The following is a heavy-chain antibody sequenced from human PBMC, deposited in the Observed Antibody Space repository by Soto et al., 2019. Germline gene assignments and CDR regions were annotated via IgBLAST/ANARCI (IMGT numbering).Heavy chain of an antibody. CDR2: IIPLFGTT. CDR1: GGTFSRHA. V-gene: IGHV1-69*01. CDR3: ARAAIHGSSWYFCFDA. Sequence: QVQLVQSGSEVKMPGSSVKVSCKTSGGTFSRHAINWVRQAPGQGLEWMGGIIPLFGTTNYAQKFKGRVTISADESSSTAYMELSSLTSEDAAVYYCARAAIHGSSWYFCFDAWGQGTLVTVSS. D-gene: IGHD6-13*01. J-gene: IGHJ5*02.